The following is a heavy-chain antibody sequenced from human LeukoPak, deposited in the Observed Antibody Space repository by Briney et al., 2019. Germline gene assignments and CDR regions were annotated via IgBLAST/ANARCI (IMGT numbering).Heavy chain of an antibody. J-gene: IGHJ6*03. Sequence: PSETLSLTCAVYGGSFSDYYWTWIRQTPGKGLEWIGEMSPSGSSNYNPSLKSRVTISVDTFKNQFSLKLRSVTAADTAVYYCARGRQDVNMILVVMAGVSYYLDVWSKGTTVTVSS. CDR1: GGSFSDYY. CDR2: MSPSGSS. D-gene: IGHD3-22*01. V-gene: IGHV4-34*01. CDR3: ARGRQDVNMILVVMAGVSYYLDV.